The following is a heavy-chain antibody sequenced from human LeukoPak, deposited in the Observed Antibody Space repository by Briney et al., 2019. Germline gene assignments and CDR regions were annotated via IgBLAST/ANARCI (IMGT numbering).Heavy chain of an antibody. CDR3: GAEEENDILSGYYTSFSC. Sequence: GGSLRLSCAASGFTFSSYAMSWVRQAPGKGLEWVAAISGSGGSTYYADSVKGRFTISRDNPKNTLYLQMNSLRAVDTAVYYCGAEEENDILSGYYTSFSCWGQGTLVIVSS. D-gene: IGHD3-9*01. CDR1: GFTFSSYA. V-gene: IGHV3-23*01. J-gene: IGHJ4*02. CDR2: ISGSGGST.